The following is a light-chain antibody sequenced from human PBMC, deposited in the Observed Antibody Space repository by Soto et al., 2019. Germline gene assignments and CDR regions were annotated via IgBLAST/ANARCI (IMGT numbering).Light chain of an antibody. V-gene: IGKV3-20*01. CDR3: QLYGNSFT. CDR1: QTISSSY. J-gene: IGKJ3*01. Sequence: VLTQSPGTLSLCPGERLTLSFRTSQTISSSYLAWYQQKPGQAPRLLIYGASSRATGIPDRFSGSESGTDFTLTISSLEPEDFAVYYCQLYGNSFTFGPGTKVDI. CDR2: GAS.